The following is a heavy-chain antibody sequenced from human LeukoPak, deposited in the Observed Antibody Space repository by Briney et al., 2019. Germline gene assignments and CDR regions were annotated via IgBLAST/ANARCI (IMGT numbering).Heavy chain of an antibody. Sequence: GSLRLSCAASGFTFSSYEMNWVRQAPGKGLEWVSYISSSGSTIYYADSVKGRFTISRDNAKNSLYLQMNSLRAEDTAVYYCARGSTGTTLLGYGMDVWGQGTTVTVSS. CDR3: ARGSTGTTLLGYGMDV. CDR1: GFTFSSYE. D-gene: IGHD1-7*01. CDR2: ISSSGSTI. J-gene: IGHJ6*02. V-gene: IGHV3-48*03.